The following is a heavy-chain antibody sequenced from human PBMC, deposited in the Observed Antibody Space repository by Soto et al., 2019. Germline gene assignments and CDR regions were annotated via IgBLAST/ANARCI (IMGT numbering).Heavy chain of an antibody. Sequence: QVHLVQSGAEVKKPGASVKVSCKASGYTFTSYGITWVRQAPGQGLEWMGWISAHNGNTDYGQKLQGRVIVTRDTSTSTAYMELGSLISDDTGVYYCARRRYGDYWGQGALVTVSS. V-gene: IGHV1-18*01. D-gene: IGHD1-1*01. CDR3: ARRRYGDY. CDR1: GYTFTSYG. CDR2: ISAHNGNT. J-gene: IGHJ4*02.